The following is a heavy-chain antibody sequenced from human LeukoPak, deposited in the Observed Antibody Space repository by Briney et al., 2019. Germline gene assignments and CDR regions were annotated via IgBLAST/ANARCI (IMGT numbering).Heavy chain of an antibody. D-gene: IGHD5-12*01. V-gene: IGHV3-53*01. CDR3: ARDSDSGYGPFAS. CDR2: IHSGGTT. Sequence: LPGGSLRLSCAASGFTVSNNYMSWVRQAPGKGLEWVSVIHSGGTTNYADSVQGRFTISRDNSKTTVYLHMNSLRAEDTAVYYCARDSDSGYGPFASWGQGTLVTVSS. CDR1: GFTVSNNY. J-gene: IGHJ4*02.